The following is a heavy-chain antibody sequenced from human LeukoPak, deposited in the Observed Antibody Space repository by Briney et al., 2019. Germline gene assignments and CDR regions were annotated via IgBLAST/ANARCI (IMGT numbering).Heavy chain of an antibody. D-gene: IGHD3-10*01. V-gene: IGHV3-30*03. CDR3: ARDPAGRGSGTYYPYFYGMDV. J-gene: IGHJ6*02. CDR1: GFTFSSYG. Sequence: GGSLRLSCAASGFTFSSYGMHWVRQAPGKGLEWVAFISYDGGNKYYADSVKGRFTISRDNSKNTLYLQMNSLRVEDTAVYYCARDPAGRGSGTYYPYFYGMDVWGQGTTVTVSS. CDR2: ISYDGGNK.